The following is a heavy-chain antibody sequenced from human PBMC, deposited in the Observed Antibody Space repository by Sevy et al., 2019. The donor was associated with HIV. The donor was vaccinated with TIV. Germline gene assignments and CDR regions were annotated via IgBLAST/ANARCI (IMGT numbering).Heavy chain of an antibody. J-gene: IGHJ4*02. CDR1: EFTFGSYT. D-gene: IGHD3-22*01. Sequence: GGSLRLSCVASEFTFGSYTLHWVRQAPGKGLEWVALISQTYDGSKKYYIDSVQGRFTISRDNSKNTLYLQMDSLRPEDTAVYYCARDNSGYFFFDYWGQGTLVTVSS. V-gene: IGHV3-30-3*01. CDR2: ISQTYDGSKK. CDR3: ARDNSGYFFFDY.